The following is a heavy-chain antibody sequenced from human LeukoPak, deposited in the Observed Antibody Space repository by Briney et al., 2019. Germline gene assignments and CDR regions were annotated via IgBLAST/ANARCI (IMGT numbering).Heavy chain of an antibody. CDR3: ASGDRGYRYGPLDY. V-gene: IGHV4-59*08. J-gene: IGHJ4*02. Sequence: SETLSLTCTVSGGSIRSYYWSWIRQPPGKGLEWIGYIFYAGSTTYNPSLKSRVTISIDTSKNQFSLRLNSVTAADTAVYYCASGDRGYRYGPLDYWGQGTLVTVSS. CDR1: GGSIRSYY. CDR2: IFYAGST. D-gene: IGHD5-18*01.